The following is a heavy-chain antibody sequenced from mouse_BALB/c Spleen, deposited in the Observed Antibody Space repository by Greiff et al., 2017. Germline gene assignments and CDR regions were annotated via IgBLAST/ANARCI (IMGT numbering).Heavy chain of an antibody. J-gene: IGHJ2*01. CDR3: AREGYYYGSSKPFDY. CDR1: GFNIKDTY. D-gene: IGHD1-1*01. V-gene: IGHV14-3*02. CDR2: IDPANGNT. Sequence: EVQLQQSGAELVKPGASVKLSCTASGFNIKDTYMHWVKQRPEQGLEWIGRIDPANGNTKYDPKFQGKATITADTSSNTAYLQLSSLTSEDTAVYYCAREGYYYGSSKPFDYWGQGTTLTVSS.